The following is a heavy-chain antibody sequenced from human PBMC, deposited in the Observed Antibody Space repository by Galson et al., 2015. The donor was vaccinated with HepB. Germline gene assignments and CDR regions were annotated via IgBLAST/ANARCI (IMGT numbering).Heavy chain of an antibody. CDR2: IYYSGST. CDR1: GGSISTYY. CDR3: ARATDTAMVGKSDYYYYYMDV. V-gene: IGHV4-59*01. Sequence: LSLTCTVSGGSISTYYWSWIRQPPGKGLEWIGYIYYSGSTNYNPSLKSRVTISVDTSKNQFSLKLSSVTAADTAVYYCARATDTAMVGKSDYYYYYMDVWGKGTTVTVSS. D-gene: IGHD5-18*01. J-gene: IGHJ6*03.